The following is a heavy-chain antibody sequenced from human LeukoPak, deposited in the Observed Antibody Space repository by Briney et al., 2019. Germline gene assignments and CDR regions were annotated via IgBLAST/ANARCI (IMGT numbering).Heavy chain of an antibody. V-gene: IGHV1-46*01. CDR1: GYTFTSYY. D-gene: IGHD5-18*01. CDR3: ARKWIQLWSDAFDI. Sequence: GASVKVSCKASGYTFTSYYMHWVRQAPGQGLEWMGIINPSGGSTSYAQKFQGRVTMTRDTSISTVYMELSRLRSDDTAVYYCARKWIQLWSDAFDIWGQGTMVTVSS. CDR2: INPSGGST. J-gene: IGHJ3*02.